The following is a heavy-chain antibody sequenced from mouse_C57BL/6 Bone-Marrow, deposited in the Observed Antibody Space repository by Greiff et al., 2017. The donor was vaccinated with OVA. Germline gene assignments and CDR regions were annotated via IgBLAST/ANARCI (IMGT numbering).Heavy chain of an antibody. V-gene: IGHV1-69*01. CDR2: IDPSDSYT. D-gene: IGHD2-2*01. CDR3: ARWGLPYYAMDY. Sequence: QVQLQQPGAELVMPGASVKLSCKASGYTFTSYWMHWVKQRPGQGLEWIGEIDPSDSYTNYNQKFKGKSTLTVDKSSSTAYMRLSSLTSEDSAVYYCARWGLPYYAMDYWGQGTSVTVSS. J-gene: IGHJ4*01. CDR1: GYTFTSYW.